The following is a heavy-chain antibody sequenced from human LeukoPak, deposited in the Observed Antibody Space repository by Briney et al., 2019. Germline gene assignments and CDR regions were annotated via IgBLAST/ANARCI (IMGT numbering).Heavy chain of an antibody. D-gene: IGHD3-3*01. CDR3: ARGLGSPPFWYYYYYMDV. Sequence: ASVKVSCAASGYTFTSYDINWVRQATGQGLEWMGWMNPNSGNTGYAQKFQGRVTMTRNTSISTAYMELSSLRSEDTAVYYCARGLGSPPFWYYYYYMDVWGKGTTVTVSS. CDR1: GYTFTSYD. J-gene: IGHJ6*03. CDR2: MNPNSGNT. V-gene: IGHV1-8*01.